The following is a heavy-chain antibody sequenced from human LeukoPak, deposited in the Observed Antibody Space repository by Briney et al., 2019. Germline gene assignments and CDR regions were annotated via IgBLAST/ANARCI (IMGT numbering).Heavy chain of an antibody. D-gene: IGHD3-10*01. Sequence: GGSLRLSCVVSGFTFSSYAMHWVRQAPGKGLEYVSAISSNGGSTYYANSVKGRFTISRDDSKNTAYLQMNSLKTEDTAVYYCARPSQYGSGTDYYFDSWGQGTLVTVSS. J-gene: IGHJ4*02. V-gene: IGHV3-64*01. CDR3: ARPSQYGSGTDYYFDS. CDR2: ISSNGGST. CDR1: GFTFSSYA.